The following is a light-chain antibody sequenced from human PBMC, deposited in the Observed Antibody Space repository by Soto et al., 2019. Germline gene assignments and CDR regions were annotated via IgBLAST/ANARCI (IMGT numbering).Light chain of an antibody. V-gene: IGLV2-14*01. CDR3: SSYTSSSPYV. CDR1: SSDVGGYNY. Sequence: QSVRTQPASVSGSPGQSITISCTGTSSDVGGYNYVSWYQQHPGKAPKLMIYEVSSRPSGVSNRFSGSKSGNTASLTISGLQAEDEADYYCSSYTSSSPYVFGTGTKVTVL. CDR2: EVS. J-gene: IGLJ1*01.